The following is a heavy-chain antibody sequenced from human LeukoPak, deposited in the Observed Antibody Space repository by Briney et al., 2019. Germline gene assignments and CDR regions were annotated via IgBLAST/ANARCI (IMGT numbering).Heavy chain of an antibody. CDR1: GFTFSSYA. CDR3: AKALGYSSSWYYFDY. Sequence: PGGSLRLSCAASGFTFSSYAMSWVRQAPGKGLEWVSAISGSGGSTYYADSVKGRFTISRDNSKNTLYLQMNSLRAEDTAVYYCAKALGYSSSWYYFDYWGQGTLVTVSS. V-gene: IGHV3-23*01. J-gene: IGHJ4*02. CDR2: ISGSGGST. D-gene: IGHD6-13*01.